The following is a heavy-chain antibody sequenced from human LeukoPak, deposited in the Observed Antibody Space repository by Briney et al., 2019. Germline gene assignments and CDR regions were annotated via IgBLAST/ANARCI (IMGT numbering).Heavy chain of an antibody. V-gene: IGHV1-2*02. D-gene: IGHD6-13*01. CDR3: ARFNIGGYSSID. J-gene: IGHJ4*02. CDR1: GYTFTGYY. CDR2: INPNSGGT. Sequence: ASVKVSCKASGYTFTGYYMHWVRQAPGQGLEWMGWINPNSGGTNYAQKFQGRVTMTRDTSISAAYMELSRLRSDDTAVYYCARFNIGGYSSIDWGQGTLVTVSS.